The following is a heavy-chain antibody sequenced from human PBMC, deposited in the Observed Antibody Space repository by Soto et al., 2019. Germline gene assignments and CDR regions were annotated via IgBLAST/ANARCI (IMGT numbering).Heavy chain of an antibody. CDR1: GFTFSSYS. J-gene: IGHJ6*02. D-gene: IGHD2-21*01. CDR3: ASGPADGTVVYYYYGMDV. CDR2: ISFSRTTI. V-gene: IGHV3-48*02. Sequence: EVQLVESGGGLVQPGGSLRLSCAVSGFTFSSYSMNWVLQAPGRGLEWVSYISFSRTTIYYADSVKGRFTISRDNAKNSLYLQMNSLRDEDTAFYYCASGPADGTVVYYYYGMDVWGQGTTVTVSS.